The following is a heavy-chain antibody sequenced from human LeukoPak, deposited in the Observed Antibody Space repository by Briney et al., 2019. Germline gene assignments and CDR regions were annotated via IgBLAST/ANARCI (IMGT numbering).Heavy chain of an antibody. J-gene: IGHJ4*02. Sequence: SQTLSLTCTVSGGSISSGDYYWSWIRQPPGKGLEWIGYIYYSGSTYYNPSLKSRVTISVDTSKNQFSLKLSSVTAADTAVYYCARLGRLREVFDYWGQGTLVTVSS. CDR2: IYYSGST. D-gene: IGHD4-17*01. CDR3: ARLGRLREVFDY. V-gene: IGHV4-30-4*01. CDR1: GGSISSGDYY.